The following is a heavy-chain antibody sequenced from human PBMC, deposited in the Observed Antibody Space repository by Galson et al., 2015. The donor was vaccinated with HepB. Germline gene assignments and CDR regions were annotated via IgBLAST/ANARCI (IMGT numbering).Heavy chain of an antibody. J-gene: IGHJ4*02. CDR1: GFSLSTSGAG. CDR2: IYWNDDV. V-gene: IGHV2-5*01. CDR3: AHRRLAVTSGYFDN. Sequence: PALVKPTQTLTLTCTFSGFSLSTSGAGVGWIRQPPGKALEWLALIYWNDDVRYSPSLRNRLSITKNTSKNQVVLTMTNMDPVDTATYFSAHRRLAVTSGYFDNWGQGTPVPVSS. D-gene: IGHD1-14*01.